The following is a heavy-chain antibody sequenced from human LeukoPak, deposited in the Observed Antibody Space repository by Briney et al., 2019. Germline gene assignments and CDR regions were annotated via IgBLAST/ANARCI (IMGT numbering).Heavy chain of an antibody. J-gene: IGHJ3*02. Sequence: ASVKVSCKASGYTFTKYGMNWVRQAPGQGLEWVGRINPYNGNTNYAQKLQGRVTMTTDTSTSTAYMEVRSLKSDDTAVYYCARYSDDILTGNYAFDIWGQGTMVTVSS. CDR2: INPYNGNT. CDR3: ARYSDDILTGNYAFDI. V-gene: IGHV1-18*01. CDR1: GYTFTKYG. D-gene: IGHD3-9*01.